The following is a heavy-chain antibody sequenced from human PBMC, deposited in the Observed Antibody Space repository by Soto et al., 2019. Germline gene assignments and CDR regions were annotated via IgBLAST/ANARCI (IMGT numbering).Heavy chain of an antibody. V-gene: IGHV3-20*01. CDR3: ARARCSSTSCYVWDYYYYMDV. J-gene: IGHJ6*03. Sequence: GGSLRLSCAASGFTFDDYGMSWVRQAPGKGLEWVSGINWNGGSTGYADSVKGRFTISRGNAKNSLYLQMNSLRAEDTALYHCARARCSSTSCYVWDYYYYMDVWGKGTTVTVSS. D-gene: IGHD2-2*01. CDR1: GFTFDDYG. CDR2: INWNGGST.